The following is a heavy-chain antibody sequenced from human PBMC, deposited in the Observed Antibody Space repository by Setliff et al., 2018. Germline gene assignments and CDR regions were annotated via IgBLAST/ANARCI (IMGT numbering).Heavy chain of an antibody. D-gene: IGHD3-16*01. CDR2: ISYTSTYI. CDR1: GFTFSSDA. CDR3: AGAFPGGTLDI. V-gene: IGHV3-21*01. J-gene: IGHJ3*02. Sequence: LRLSCAASGFTFSSDAMNWVRQAPGKGLEWVSSISYTSTYIYYADSVKGRFTTSRDNARNSLILQMNSLRAEDTAVYYCAGAFPGGTLDILGHGTMVTVSS.